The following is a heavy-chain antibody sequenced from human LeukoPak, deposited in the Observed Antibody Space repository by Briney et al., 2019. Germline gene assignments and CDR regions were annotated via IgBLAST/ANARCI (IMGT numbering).Heavy chain of an antibody. D-gene: IGHD5-12*01. CDR3: AKDEIVVATLWYFDY. V-gene: IGHV3-23*01. CDR2: ISGSGGST. Sequence: GGSLRLSCAASGFTFSSYAMSWVRQAPGKGLEWVSAISGSGGSTYYADSVKGRFTISRDNSKNTPYLQMNSLRAEDTAVYYCAKDEIVVATLWYFDYWGQGTLVTVSS. CDR1: GFTFSSYA. J-gene: IGHJ4*02.